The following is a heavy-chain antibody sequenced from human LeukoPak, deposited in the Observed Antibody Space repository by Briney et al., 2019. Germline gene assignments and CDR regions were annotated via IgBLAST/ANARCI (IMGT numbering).Heavy chain of an antibody. CDR2: ISYDGSNK. CDR1: GFTFSSYG. J-gene: IGHJ3*02. CDR3: AKGTYYYDSGGEDAFDI. V-gene: IGHV3-30*18. Sequence: GGSLRLSCAASGFTFSSYGMHWVRQAPGKGLEWVAVISYDGSNKYYADSVKGRFTISRDNSKNTLYLQMNSLRAEDTAVYYCAKGTYYYDSGGEDAFDIWGQGTMVTVPS. D-gene: IGHD3-22*01.